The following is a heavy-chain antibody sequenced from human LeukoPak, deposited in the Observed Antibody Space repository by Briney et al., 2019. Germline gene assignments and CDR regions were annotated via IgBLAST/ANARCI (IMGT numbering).Heavy chain of an antibody. J-gene: IGHJ4*02. CDR2: ICGSGGST. V-gene: IGHV3-23*01. D-gene: IGHD6-13*01. CDR1: GFTFSSYG. Sequence: GGSLKLSCAASGFTFSSYGMSWVRQAPGKGLEWVSAICGSGGSTYYADSVKGRFTISRDNSKNTLYLQMNSLRAEDTAVYYCAKVTVIAAAGFFDYWGQGTLVTVSS. CDR3: AKVTVIAAAGFFDY.